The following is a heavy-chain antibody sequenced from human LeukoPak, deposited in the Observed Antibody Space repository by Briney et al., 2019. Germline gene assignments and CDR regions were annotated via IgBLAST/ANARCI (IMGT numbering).Heavy chain of an antibody. V-gene: IGHV3-48*04. CDR3: ARSLSGYDPLSAF. CDR1: GFTFSSYS. J-gene: IGHJ1*01. D-gene: IGHD5-12*01. CDR2: MTATSNTF. Sequence: GGSLRLSCEVSGFTFSSYSMTWVRQVPGMGLEWIAYMTATSNTFYYADSVKGRFTISRDNARNSLFLQMNSPTVEDTAVYYCARSLSGYDPLSAFWGQGTLVTVSS.